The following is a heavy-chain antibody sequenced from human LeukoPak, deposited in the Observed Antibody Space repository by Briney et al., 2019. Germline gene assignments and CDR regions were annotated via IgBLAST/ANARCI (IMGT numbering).Heavy chain of an antibody. J-gene: IGHJ4*02. Sequence: PSETLPLTCNVSGGSISSSSYYWGWIRQPPGKGLEWIGSIYFSGRTYYNMSLKSRVTISIDTSKNQFSLKVNSVTAADTAVYYCARDNPYGSGTDYWGQGTLVTVSS. D-gene: IGHD3-10*01. CDR1: GGSISSSSYY. CDR2: IYFSGRT. CDR3: ARDNPYGSGTDY. V-gene: IGHV4-39*07.